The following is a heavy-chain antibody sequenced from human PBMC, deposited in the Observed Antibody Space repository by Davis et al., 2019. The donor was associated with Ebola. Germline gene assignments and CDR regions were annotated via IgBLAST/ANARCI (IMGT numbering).Heavy chain of an antibody. J-gene: IGHJ4*02. Sequence: GESLKISCAASGFTFTSRAMSWVRQAPGKGLLWVSRINSDGSSTSYADSVKGRFTISRDNAKNTLYLQMNSLRAEDTAVYYCAGEVWSSIDYWGQGTLVTVSS. D-gene: IGHD3-10*01. CDR1: GFTFTSRA. CDR2: INSDGSST. V-gene: IGHV3-74*01. CDR3: AGEVWSSIDY.